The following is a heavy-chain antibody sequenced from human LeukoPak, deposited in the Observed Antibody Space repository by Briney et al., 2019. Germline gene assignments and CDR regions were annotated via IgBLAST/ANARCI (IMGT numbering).Heavy chain of an antibody. Sequence: SVKVSCKASGGTFSNSDIAWVRQAPGQGLEWMGNIVPIFGTANYAQKFQGRVTITADESTDTAYMQLRSLTFEDTAVYYCARGPGLVTAPLDDWGQGTMVAVSS. CDR3: ARGPGLVTAPLDD. J-gene: IGHJ4*02. CDR1: GGTFSNSD. CDR2: IVPIFGTA. V-gene: IGHV1-69*13. D-gene: IGHD2-21*02.